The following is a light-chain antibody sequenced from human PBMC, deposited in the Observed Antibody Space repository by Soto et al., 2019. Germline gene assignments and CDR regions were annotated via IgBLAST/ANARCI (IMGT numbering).Light chain of an antibody. Sequence: QSVLTQPPSVSGAPGQRVTISCTGSSSNIGAGYDVHWYQQLPGTAPKLLIYGNSNRPSGVPDRFSGSKSGTSASLAITGLQAEDEADYYCQSYDSSLGRVFGGGTK. CDR3: QSYDSSLGRV. J-gene: IGLJ3*02. V-gene: IGLV1-40*01. CDR2: GNS. CDR1: SSNIGAGYD.